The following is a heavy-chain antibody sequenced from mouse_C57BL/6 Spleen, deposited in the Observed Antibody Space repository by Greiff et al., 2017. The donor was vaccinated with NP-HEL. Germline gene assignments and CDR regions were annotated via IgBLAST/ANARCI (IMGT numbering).Heavy chain of an antibody. CDR3: ARKYLLAMDY. CDR2: ISSGSSTI. D-gene: IGHD5-1*01. Sequence: VHLVESGGGLVKPGGSLKLSCAASGFTFSDYGMHWVRQAPEKGLEWVAYISSGSSTIYYADTVKGRFTISRDNAKNTLFLQMTSLRSEDTAMYYCARKYLLAMDYWGQGTSVTVSS. J-gene: IGHJ4*01. CDR1: GFTFSDYG. V-gene: IGHV5-17*01.